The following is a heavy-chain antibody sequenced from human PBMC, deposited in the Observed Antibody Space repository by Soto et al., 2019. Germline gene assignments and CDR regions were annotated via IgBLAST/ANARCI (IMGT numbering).Heavy chain of an antibody. V-gene: IGHV3-23*01. CDR3: AKDYYDSSGYRAKIDY. D-gene: IGHD3-22*01. CDR1: GFTFSSYA. Sequence: VGSLRLSCAASGFTFSSYAMSWVRQAPGKGLEWVSAISGSGGSTYYADSVKGRFTISRDNSKNTLYLQMNSLRAEDTAVYYCAKDYYDSSGYRAKIDYWGQGTLVTVSS. CDR2: ISGSGGST. J-gene: IGHJ4*02.